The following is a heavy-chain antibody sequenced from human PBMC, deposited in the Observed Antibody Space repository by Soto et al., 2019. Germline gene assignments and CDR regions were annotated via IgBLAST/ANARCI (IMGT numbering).Heavy chain of an antibody. Sequence: PGESLKISCKGSGYSFTSYWIGWVRQMPGKGLEWMGIIYPVDSDTRYSPSFQGQVTISADKSISTAYPQWSSVKASDTAMYYCARLLFYFDSSGYGFDIWGPGTMVTVSS. CDR2: IYPVDSDT. CDR1: GYSFTSYW. CDR3: ARLLFYFDSSGYGFDI. D-gene: IGHD3-22*01. V-gene: IGHV5-51*01. J-gene: IGHJ3*02.